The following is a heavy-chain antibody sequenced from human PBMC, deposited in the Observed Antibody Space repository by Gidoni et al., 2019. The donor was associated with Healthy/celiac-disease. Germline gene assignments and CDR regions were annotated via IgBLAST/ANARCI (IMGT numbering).Heavy chain of an antibody. CDR1: GYTFTSYD. Sequence: QVQLVQSGAEVKKPGASVKVSCKASGYTFTSYDINWVRQATGQGLEWMGWMNPNSGNTGYAQKFQGRVTMTRNTSISTAYMELSSLRSEDTAVYYCARGALYYYGSGSYRWFDPWGQGTLVTVSS. V-gene: IGHV1-8*01. CDR2: MNPNSGNT. CDR3: ARGALYYYGSGSYRWFDP. J-gene: IGHJ5*02. D-gene: IGHD3-10*01.